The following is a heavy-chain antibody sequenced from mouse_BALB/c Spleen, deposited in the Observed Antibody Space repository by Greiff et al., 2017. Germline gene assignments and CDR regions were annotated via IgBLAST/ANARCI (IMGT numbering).Heavy chain of an antibody. D-gene: IGHD1-1*01. Sequence: QVQLKQSGPGLVAPSQSLSITCTVSGFSLTGYGVNWVRQPPGKGLEWLGMIWGDGSTDYNSALKSRLSISKDNSKSQVFLKMNSLQTDDTARYYCARDSYYDGGLPWFAYWGQGTLVTVSA. J-gene: IGHJ3*01. CDR2: IWGDGST. V-gene: IGHV2-6-7*01. CDR1: GFSLTGYG. CDR3: ARDSYYDGGLPWFAY.